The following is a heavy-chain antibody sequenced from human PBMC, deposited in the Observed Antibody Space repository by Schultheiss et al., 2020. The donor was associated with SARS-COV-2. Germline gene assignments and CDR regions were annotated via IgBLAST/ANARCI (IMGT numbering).Heavy chain of an antibody. CDR3: ARDRYDFWSGYVSYWYFDL. CDR1: GYTFTGYY. J-gene: IGHJ2*01. Sequence: ASVKVSCKASGYTFTGYYMHWVRQAPGQGLEWMGRINPNSGGTNYAQKFQGWVTMTRDTSISTAYMELSRLRSEDTAVYYCARDRYDFWSGYVSYWYFDLWGRGTLVTVSS. CDR2: INPNSGGT. D-gene: IGHD3-3*01. V-gene: IGHV1-2*04.